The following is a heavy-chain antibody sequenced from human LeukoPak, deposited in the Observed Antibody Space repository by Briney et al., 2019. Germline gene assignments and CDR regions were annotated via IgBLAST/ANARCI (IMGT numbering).Heavy chain of an antibody. D-gene: IGHD3-16*02. V-gene: IGHV4-59*08. Sequence: SETLSLTCTVSGGSISSYYWSWIRQPPGKGLEWIGYIYYSGSTNYNPSLKSRVTISVDTSKNQFSLKLGSVTAADTAVYYCARGFELITFGGAIGKLNWFDSWGQGTLVTVSS. J-gene: IGHJ5*01. CDR1: GGSISSYY. CDR3: ARGFELITFGGAIGKLNWFDS. CDR2: IYYSGST.